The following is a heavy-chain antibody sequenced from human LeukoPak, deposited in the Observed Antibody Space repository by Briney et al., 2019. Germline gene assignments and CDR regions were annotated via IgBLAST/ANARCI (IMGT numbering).Heavy chain of an antibody. D-gene: IGHD3-22*01. CDR2: TSGSGANT. CDR1: GFTFSSYA. J-gene: IGHJ5*02. CDR3: AKDISVYDTSGYYYDH. Sequence: GSLRLSCAASGFTFSSYAMSWVRQAPGKGLEWVSDTSGSGANTSYAGSVKGRFTISRDISKNTLYLQMNSLTVEDTAMYYCAKDISVYDTSGYYYDHWGQGTLVTVSS. V-gene: IGHV3-23*01.